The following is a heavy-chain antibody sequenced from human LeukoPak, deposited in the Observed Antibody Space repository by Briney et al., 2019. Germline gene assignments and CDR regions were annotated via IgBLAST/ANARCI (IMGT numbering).Heavy chain of an antibody. Sequence: SSETLSLTCTVSGGSVSSGSYYWSWIRQPPGRGLEWIGYIYYSGSTNYNPSLKSRVTISVDTSKNQFSLKLSSVTAADTAVYYCARGLKEGGSYYGYYYYGMDVWGQGTTVTVSS. CDR3: ARGLKEGGSYYGYYYYGMDV. D-gene: IGHD1-26*01. CDR1: GGSVSSGSYY. CDR2: IYYSGST. V-gene: IGHV4-61*01. J-gene: IGHJ6*02.